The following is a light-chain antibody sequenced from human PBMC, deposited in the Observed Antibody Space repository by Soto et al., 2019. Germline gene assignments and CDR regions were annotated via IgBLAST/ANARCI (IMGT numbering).Light chain of an antibody. Sequence: EIVFTQSPATLYVSPGDRATLSCSASQSVNSNLAWYHLKPGQAPRILIYGASTRETGVPTRFSGSRSGAEFTLTINSLQSEDFAVYYCQPYNNWTLTFGGGTKVDIK. CDR2: GAS. V-gene: IGKV3D-15*01. CDR1: QSVNSN. J-gene: IGKJ4*01. CDR3: QPYNNWTLT.